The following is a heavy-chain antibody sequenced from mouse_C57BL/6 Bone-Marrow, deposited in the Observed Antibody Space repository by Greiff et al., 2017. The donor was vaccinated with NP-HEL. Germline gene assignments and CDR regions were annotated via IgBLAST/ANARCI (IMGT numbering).Heavy chain of an antibody. CDR3: ARSFGSSPFAY. V-gene: IGHV1-59*01. J-gene: IGHJ3*01. CDR1: GYTFTSYW. Sequence: VQLQQPGAELVRPGTSVKLSCKASGYTFTSYWMHWVKQRPGQGLEWIGVIDPSDSYTNYNQKFKGKATLTVDTSSSTAYMQLSSLTSEDSAVYYCARSFGSSPFAYWGQGTLVTVSA. CDR2: IDPSDSYT. D-gene: IGHD1-1*01.